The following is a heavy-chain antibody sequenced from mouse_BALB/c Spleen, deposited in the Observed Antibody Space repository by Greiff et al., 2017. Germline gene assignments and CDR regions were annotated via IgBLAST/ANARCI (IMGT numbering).Heavy chain of an antibody. J-gene: IGHJ1*01. V-gene: IGHV14-3*02. CDR2: IDPANGNT. Sequence: EVKLMESGAELVKPGASVKLSCTASGFNIKDTYMHWVKQRPEQGLEWIGRIDPANGNTKYDPKFQGKATITADTSSNTAYLQLSSLTSEDTAVYYCARGKYVDVWGAGTTVTVSS. CDR1: GFNIKDTY. CDR3: ARGKYVDV.